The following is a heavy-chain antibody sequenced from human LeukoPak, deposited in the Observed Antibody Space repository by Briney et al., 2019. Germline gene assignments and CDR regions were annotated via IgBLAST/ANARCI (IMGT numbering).Heavy chain of an antibody. CDR3: ARDEYSSGWFHGAHFDP. D-gene: IGHD6-19*01. J-gene: IGHJ5*02. CDR1: GGSISSSSYY. Sequence: SETLSLTCTVSGGSISSSSYYWGWIRQPPGKGLEWIGSIYYSGSTYYNPSLKSRVTISVDTSKNQFSLKLSSVTAADTAVYYCARDEYSSGWFHGAHFDPWGQGTLVTVSS. V-gene: IGHV4-39*07. CDR2: IYYSGST.